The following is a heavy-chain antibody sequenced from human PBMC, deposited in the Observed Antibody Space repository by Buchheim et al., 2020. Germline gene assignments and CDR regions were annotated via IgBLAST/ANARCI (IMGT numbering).Heavy chain of an antibody. CDR3: ARGASDRVAMVRPFDY. CDR2: IIPMFATA. Sequence: QVQLVQSGAEVKKPGSSVKVSCKASGGTFSRQDISWVRQAPGQGLEWMGGIIPMFATANYAQKFQGRLTITADEVTSTAYMELSGLRYEDTAIYYCARGASDRVAMVRPFDYWGQGTL. CDR1: GGTFSRQD. J-gene: IGHJ4*02. V-gene: IGHV1-69*01. D-gene: IGHD3-10*01.